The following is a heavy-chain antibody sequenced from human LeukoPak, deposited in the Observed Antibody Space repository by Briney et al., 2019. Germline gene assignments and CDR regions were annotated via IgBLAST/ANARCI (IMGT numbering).Heavy chain of an antibody. Sequence: SETLSLTCAVYGGSFSGYYWSWIRQPPGKGLEWIGEINHSGSTNYNPSLKSRVTISVDTSKNQFSLKLSSVTAADTAVYYCARWGTQLVQEDGYFQHWGQGTLVTVSS. J-gene: IGHJ1*01. CDR1: GGSFSGYY. CDR2: INHSGST. D-gene: IGHD6-13*01. V-gene: IGHV4-34*01. CDR3: ARWGTQLVQEDGYFQH.